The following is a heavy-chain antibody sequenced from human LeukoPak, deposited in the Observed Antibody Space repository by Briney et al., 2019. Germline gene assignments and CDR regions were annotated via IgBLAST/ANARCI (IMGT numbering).Heavy chain of an antibody. J-gene: IGHJ5*02. D-gene: IGHD1-26*01. CDR3: ATGGGATQANWFDP. CDR1: GYTLTELS. CDR2: FDPEDGET. V-gene: IGHV1-24*01. Sequence: GASVKVSCKVSGYTLTELSMHWVRQAPGKGLEWMGGFDPEDGETIYAQKFQGRVTMTEDTSTDTAYMELSGLRSEDTAVYYCATGGGATQANWFDPWGQGTLVTVSS.